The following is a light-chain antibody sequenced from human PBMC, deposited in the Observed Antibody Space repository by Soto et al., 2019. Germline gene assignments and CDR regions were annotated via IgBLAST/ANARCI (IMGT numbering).Light chain of an antibody. CDR1: QFVSTR. CDR3: QEYFQWPPGM. J-gene: IGKJ1*01. CDR2: DAY. V-gene: IGKV3-15*01. Sequence: EIVVTQSPATLSASPGERVTLTCRASQFVSTRLAWYQQRPGQVPRLLIYDAYTRALGISARFSGSGSGTEFTLTISSLKSEDSALYYCQEYFQWPPGMFGPGTKVDXK.